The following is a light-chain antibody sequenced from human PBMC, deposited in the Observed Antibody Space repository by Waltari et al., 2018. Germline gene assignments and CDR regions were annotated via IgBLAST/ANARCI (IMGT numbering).Light chain of an antibody. J-gene: IGLJ2*01. CDR3: CSYAGGDTVV. CDR2: DVT. Sequence: QSALTQPRSVSGSPGQSVTISCTGTSSDVGGYKYVSWYHQHPGKAPKLMVSDVTERPSGVPDRFSGSKSVNTASLTISGLQAEDEGDYYCCSYAGGDTVVFGGGTKLTVL. CDR1: SSDVGGYKY. V-gene: IGLV2-11*01.